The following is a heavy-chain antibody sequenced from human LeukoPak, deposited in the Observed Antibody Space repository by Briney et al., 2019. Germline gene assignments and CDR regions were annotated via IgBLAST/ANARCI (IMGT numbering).Heavy chain of an antibody. Sequence: SVKDSCKASGGTFSCYAISWVRQAPGQGLEWMGGIIPIFGTANHAQKFQGRVTITTDESTSTAYMELSSLRSEDTAVYYCARVRDYGSGSYGYYYYYMDVWGKGTTVTVSS. V-gene: IGHV1-69*05. CDR3: ARVRDYGSGSYGYYYYYMDV. CDR1: GGTFSCYA. CDR2: IIPIFGTA. D-gene: IGHD3-10*01. J-gene: IGHJ6*03.